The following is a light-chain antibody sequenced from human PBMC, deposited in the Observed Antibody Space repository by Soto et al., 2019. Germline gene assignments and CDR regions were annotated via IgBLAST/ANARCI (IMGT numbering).Light chain of an antibody. CDR1: QSISSW. Sequence: DIQMTQSPSTLSASVGDRVTITCRASQSISSWLAWYQQKPGKAPKLLIFDASRLESGVPSRFSGGGSGIEFTLTITSLQPDDFATYYCQQYHTYSWTFGQGTKVEIK. J-gene: IGKJ1*01. V-gene: IGKV1-5*01. CDR2: DAS. CDR3: QQYHTYSWT.